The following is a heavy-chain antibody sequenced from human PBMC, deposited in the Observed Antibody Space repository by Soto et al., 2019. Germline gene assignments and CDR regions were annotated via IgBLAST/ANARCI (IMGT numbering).Heavy chain of an antibody. J-gene: IGHJ5*02. CDR1: GFTFSSYW. V-gene: IGHV3-74*01. D-gene: IGHD6-13*01. CDR3: ARLPVNPSPPGIAAAGFTP. CDR2: INSDGSSS. Sequence: GGSLRLSCAASGFTFSSYWMHWVRQAPEKGLVWVSHINSDGSSSTYADSVKGRFTISRDNAKNSLYLQMNSLRAEDTAVYYCARLPVNPSPPGIAAAGFTPWGQGTLVTVSS.